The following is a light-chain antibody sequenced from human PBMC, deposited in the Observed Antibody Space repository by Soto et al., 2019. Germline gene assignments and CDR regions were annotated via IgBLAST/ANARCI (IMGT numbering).Light chain of an antibody. CDR1: QTVSSK. CDR3: QQYGSSAWT. Sequence: EIVLTQSPATLSSSPGERATLSCRASQTVSSKLAWYQHKPGQAPRLLIYSTSTRATGIPDRFSGSGSGTDFTLTISRLEPEDFAVYYCQQYGSSAWTFGQGTKVDIK. V-gene: IGKV3-20*01. CDR2: STS. J-gene: IGKJ1*01.